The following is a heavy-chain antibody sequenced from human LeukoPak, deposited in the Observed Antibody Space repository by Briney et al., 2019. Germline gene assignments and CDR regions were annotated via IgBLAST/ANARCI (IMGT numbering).Heavy chain of an antibody. J-gene: IGHJ4*02. V-gene: IGHV3-30*03. CDR1: GFTFSSYG. D-gene: IGHD3-22*01. CDR2: ISYDGNNK. CDR3: AVAYSTSGYYPVDY. Sequence: GGSLRLSCAASGFTFSSYGMRWVRQAPGKGLEWVAVISYDGNNKYYVDSVKGRFTISRDNSRNTLYLQMNSLRPEDTAVYYCAVAYSTSGYYPVDYWGQGTLVTVSS.